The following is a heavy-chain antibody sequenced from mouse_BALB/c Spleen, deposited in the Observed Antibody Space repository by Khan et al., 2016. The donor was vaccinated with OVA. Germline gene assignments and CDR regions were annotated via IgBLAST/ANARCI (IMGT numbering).Heavy chain of an antibody. Sequence: VQLQQPGPELVKPGTSMKISCKASGYSFTDYTMNWVKQSHGKNLEWIGLVNPYNGGTNYDQKFKGKATLTVHKSSSTAFMELLSLTSEDSAVYCCARSGYGGFAYWGQGTLVTVSA. CDR2: VNPYNGGT. CDR3: ARSGYGGFAY. D-gene: IGHD1-2*01. V-gene: IGHV1-18*01. CDR1: GYSFTDYT. J-gene: IGHJ3*01.